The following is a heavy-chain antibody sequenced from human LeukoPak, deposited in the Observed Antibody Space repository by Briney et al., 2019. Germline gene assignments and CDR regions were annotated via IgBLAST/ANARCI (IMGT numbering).Heavy chain of an antibody. CDR2: FYHGGST. D-gene: IGHD3-10*01. V-gene: IGHV4-38-2*02. CDR3: AREGRGVRGVINPHFDY. Sequence: SETLSLTCTVSDYSISTGYYWDWIRQPPGKGLEWIGTFYHGGSTYYNPSLKSRVTISVDTSKNQFSLKLSSVTAADTAVYYCAREGRGVRGVINPHFDYWGQGTLVTVSS. J-gene: IGHJ4*02. CDR1: DYSISTGYY.